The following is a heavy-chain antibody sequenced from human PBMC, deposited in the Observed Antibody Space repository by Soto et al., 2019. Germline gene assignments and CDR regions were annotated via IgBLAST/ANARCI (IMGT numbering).Heavy chain of an antibody. Sequence: GGSLRLSCEASGFTFTTCWMTWVRQAPGKGLEWVANINKDGSEKFYVDSVKGRFTISRDNAKNSLFLQMNSLRAEDTAVYYCASLSRWELLASGFLDYWGQGTLVTVSS. D-gene: IGHD1-26*01. V-gene: IGHV3-7*03. CDR1: GFTFTTCW. J-gene: IGHJ4*02. CDR3: ASLSRWELLASGFLDY. CDR2: INKDGSEK.